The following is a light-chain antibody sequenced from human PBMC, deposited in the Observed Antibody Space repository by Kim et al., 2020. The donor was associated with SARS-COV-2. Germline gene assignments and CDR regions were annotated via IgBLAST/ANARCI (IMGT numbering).Light chain of an antibody. CDR2: YAS. Sequence: VTPKEKVTIPCRASQSIGSSLHWYQQKPDQSPKLLIKYASQSFSGVPSRFSGSGSGTDFTLTINSLEAEDAATYYCHQSSRLSWTFGQGTKVDIK. CDR1: QSIGSS. CDR3: HQSSRLSWT. J-gene: IGKJ1*01. V-gene: IGKV6-21*01.